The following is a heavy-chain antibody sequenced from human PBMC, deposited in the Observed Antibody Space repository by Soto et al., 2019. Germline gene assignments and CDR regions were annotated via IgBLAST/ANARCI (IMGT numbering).Heavy chain of an antibody. J-gene: IGHJ4*02. CDR1: GFTFSSYA. D-gene: IGHD2-21*02. V-gene: IGHV3-30-3*01. CDR2: ISYDGSNK. CDR3: ARGVVVTAIGSN. Sequence: QVQLVESGGGVVQPGRSLRLSCAASGFTFSSYAMHWVRQAPGKGLEWVAVISYDGSNKYYADSVKGRFTISRDNSKNTLYLQMHSLRAEDTAVYYCARGVVVTAIGSNWGQGTLVTVSS.